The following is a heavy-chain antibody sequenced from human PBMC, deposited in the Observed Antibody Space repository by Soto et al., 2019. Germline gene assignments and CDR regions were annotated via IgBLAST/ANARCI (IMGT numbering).Heavy chain of an antibody. D-gene: IGHD1-1*01. CDR3: AHRGGRTGFDY. CDR1: GFSLSTSGVG. J-gene: IGHJ4*02. CDR2: IYWDDDE. V-gene: IGHV2-5*02. Sequence: QITLKESGPTLVKPTQTLTLTCTFSGFSLSTSGVGVGWIRQSPGKALEWLALIYWDDDERYSPSLKSRLTITKDTSKNQVVLTMINMDPVDTATYYCAHRGGRTGFDYWGQGTLVTVSS.